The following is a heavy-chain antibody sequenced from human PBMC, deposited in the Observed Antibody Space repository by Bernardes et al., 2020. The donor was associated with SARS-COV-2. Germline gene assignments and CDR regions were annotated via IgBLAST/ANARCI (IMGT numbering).Heavy chain of an antibody. CDR3: VNSFSQAATGTFT. J-gene: IGHJ4*02. Sequence: GRSLRLSCSASGFTFSSHAMQWVRQTPEKGLEYVSGISSDGAHAYYVESVKGRFIISRDNSKNTLYLEMNSLRSDDTAVYYCVNSFSQAATGTFTWGQGTLVTVSS. CDR1: GFTFSSHA. V-gene: IGHV3-64D*06. D-gene: IGHD1-7*01. CDR2: ISSDGAHA.